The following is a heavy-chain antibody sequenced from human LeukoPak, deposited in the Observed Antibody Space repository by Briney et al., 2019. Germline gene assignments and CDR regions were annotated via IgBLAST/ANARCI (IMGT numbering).Heavy chain of an antibody. CDR1: GFTFSSYS. CDR2: ISSSSSYI. CDR3: ARDGDSYGLVDY. Sequence: GGSLRLSCAASGFTFSSYSMNWVRQAPGKGLEWVSSISSSSSYIYYADSVKGRFTISRDNARNSLYLQMNSLRAEDTAVYYCARDGDSYGLVDYWGQGNLVTVSS. V-gene: IGHV3-21*01. J-gene: IGHJ4*02. D-gene: IGHD5-18*01.